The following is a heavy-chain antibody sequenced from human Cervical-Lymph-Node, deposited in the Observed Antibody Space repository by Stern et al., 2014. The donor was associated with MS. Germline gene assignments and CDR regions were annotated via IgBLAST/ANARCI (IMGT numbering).Heavy chain of an antibody. CDR1: GFTFSSYS. Sequence: EVQLVESGGGLVKPGGSLRLSCAASGFTFSSYSMNWVRQAPGKGLEWVASIRRGGSYIYYADSLKGRCTISRDNAKNSLYLQMNSLRAEDTAVYYCARGRGGNYRYYFDYWGQGTLVTVSS. CDR2: IRRGGSYI. D-gene: IGHD4-23*01. CDR3: ARGRGGNYRYYFDY. V-gene: IGHV3-21*01. J-gene: IGHJ4*02.